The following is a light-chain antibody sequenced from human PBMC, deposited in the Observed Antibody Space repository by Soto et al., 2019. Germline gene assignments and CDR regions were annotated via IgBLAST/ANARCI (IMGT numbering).Light chain of an antibody. CDR2: AAS. J-gene: IGKJ4*01. CDR1: QYIKNY. Sequence: DIQMTQSPSSLSASIGDRVTITCRASQYIKNYLVWYQQKPGKAPKLLIYAASSLQSGAPSRFSGSGSGTEFTLTINSLQSEDVATYYCQKYNSVPLTFGGGTKVEI. CDR3: QKYNSVPLT. V-gene: IGKV1-27*01.